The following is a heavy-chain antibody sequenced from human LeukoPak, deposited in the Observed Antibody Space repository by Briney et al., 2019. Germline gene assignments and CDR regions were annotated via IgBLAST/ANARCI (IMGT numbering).Heavy chain of an antibody. Sequence: GGSLRLSCAASGFTFSDYHMSWIRQAPGKGLEWVSYISSSGSTIYYADSVKGRFTISRDNAKNSLYLQMNSLRAEDTAVYYCARRAWYYYDSSGSPFDYWGQGTLVTVSS. V-gene: IGHV3-11*01. CDR3: ARRAWYYYDSSGSPFDY. D-gene: IGHD3-22*01. J-gene: IGHJ4*02. CDR2: ISSSGSTI. CDR1: GFTFSDYH.